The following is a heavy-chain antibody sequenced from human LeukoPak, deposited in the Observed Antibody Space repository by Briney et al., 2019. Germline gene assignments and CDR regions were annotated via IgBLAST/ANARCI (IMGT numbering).Heavy chain of an antibody. Sequence: PGGSLRLSCAASGFTFSSYWMSWVRQAPGRGLEWVANIKQDGSEKYYVDSVKGRFTISRDNAKNSLYLQMNSLRAEDTAVYYCARSGSYYFSDHWGQGTLVTVSS. J-gene: IGHJ4*02. CDR1: GFTFSSYW. D-gene: IGHD1-26*01. CDR2: IKQDGSEK. CDR3: ARSGSYYFSDH. V-gene: IGHV3-7*01.